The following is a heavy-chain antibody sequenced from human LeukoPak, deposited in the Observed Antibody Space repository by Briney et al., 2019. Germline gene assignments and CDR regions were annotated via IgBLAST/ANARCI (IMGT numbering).Heavy chain of an antibody. CDR3: ARTVAGFDY. V-gene: IGHV4-34*01. CDR1: GGSFSGYY. J-gene: IGHJ4*02. CDR2: INHSGST. Sequence: SETLSLTCAVYGGSFSGYYWSWLRQPPGKGLEWIGEINHSGSTNYNPSLKSRVTISIDTSKNQVSLKLSSVTAADTAVYYCARTVAGFDYWGQGTLVTVSS. D-gene: IGHD6-19*01.